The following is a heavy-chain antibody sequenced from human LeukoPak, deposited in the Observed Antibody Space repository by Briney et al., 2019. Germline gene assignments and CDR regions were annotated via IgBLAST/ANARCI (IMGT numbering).Heavy chain of an antibody. Sequence: GGSLRLYCAASGFTFSSYGMHWVRQAPGKGLEWVAVISYDGSNKYYADSVKGRFTISRDNSKNTLYLQMNSLRAEDTAVYYCAKDLSSYYYDSSGYYYGWNYYYGMDVWGQGTTVTVSS. V-gene: IGHV3-30*18. CDR3: AKDLSSYYYDSSGYYYGWNYYYGMDV. D-gene: IGHD3-22*01. CDR1: GFTFSSYG. CDR2: ISYDGSNK. J-gene: IGHJ6*02.